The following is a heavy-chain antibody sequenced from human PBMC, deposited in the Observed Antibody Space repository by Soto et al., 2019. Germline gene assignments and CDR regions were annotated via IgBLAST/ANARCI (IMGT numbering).Heavy chain of an antibody. D-gene: IGHD3-3*01. Sequence: QVQLLESGPGLVKPSGALYLTCAVSGGSISSSTWWSWVRQPPGKGLEWIGEIYHSGSTNYNPSLKSSIPISVDKSKNQFSLKLSYVTAAATAMYYCARHLDRPWFEPWGQGTRVNVSS. J-gene: IGHJ5*02. CDR1: GGSISSSTW. V-gene: IGHV4-4*02. CDR3: ARHLDRPWFEP. CDR2: IYHSGST.